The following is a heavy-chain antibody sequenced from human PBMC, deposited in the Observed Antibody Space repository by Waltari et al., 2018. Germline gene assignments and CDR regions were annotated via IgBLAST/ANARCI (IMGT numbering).Heavy chain of an antibody. V-gene: IGHV4-34*01. CDR3: ARGSRHTAAGRHNYYYYYGMDV. CDR2: INHSGST. CDR1: GGSFSGYY. Sequence: QVQLQQWGAGLLKPSETLSLTCAVYGGSFSGYYWSWIRQPPGTGLEWIGEINHSGSTNYNPSLKSRVTISVDTSKNQFSLKLSSVTAADTAVYYCARGSRHTAAGRHNYYYYYGMDVWGQGTTVTVSS. D-gene: IGHD6-13*01. J-gene: IGHJ6*02.